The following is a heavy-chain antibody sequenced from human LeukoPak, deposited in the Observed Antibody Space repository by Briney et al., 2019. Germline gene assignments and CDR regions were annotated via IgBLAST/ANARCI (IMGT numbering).Heavy chain of an antibody. CDR1: GFTVRNNN. V-gene: IGHV3-53*04. J-gene: IGHJ5*02. CDR3: ARESTPLRGAFDP. Sequence: PGESLRLSCAASGFTVRNNNMSWVRQAPGKGLEWVSVMGSCYNAYHSDSVKGRFTISRHTSKNTLYLQMNSLRAEDTAVYYCARESTPLRGAFDPWGPGTLVTLST. D-gene: IGHD5-24*01. CDR2: MGSCYNA.